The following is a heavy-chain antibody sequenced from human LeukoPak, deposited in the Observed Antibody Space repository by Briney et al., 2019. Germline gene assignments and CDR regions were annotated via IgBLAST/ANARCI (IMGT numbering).Heavy chain of an antibody. D-gene: IGHD6-6*01. CDR3: ARVAARYVGMDV. J-gene: IGHJ6*02. CDR2: IYYSGST. CDR1: GGSISSYY. V-gene: IGHV4-59*01. Sequence: SETLSLTCMVSGGSISSYYWSWIRQPPGKGLEWIGYIYYSGSTNYNPSLKSRVTISLDTSKKQVSLNLSSVTAADTAVYYCARVAARYVGMDVWGQGITVTVSS.